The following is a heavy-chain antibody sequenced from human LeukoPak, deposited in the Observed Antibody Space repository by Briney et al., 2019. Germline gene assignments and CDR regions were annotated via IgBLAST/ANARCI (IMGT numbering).Heavy chain of an antibody. D-gene: IGHD6-19*01. CDR1: GFTFSSYW. J-gene: IGHJ4*02. CDR2: IKQDGSEK. CDR3: ARRKIESIAVAGRGLNGYYFDY. Sequence: PGGSLRLSCAASGFTFSSYWMSWVRQAPGKGLEWVANIKQDGSEKYYVDSVKGRFTISRDNAKNSLYLQMNSLRAEDTAVYYCARRKIESIAVAGRGLNGYYFDYWGQGTLVTVSS. V-gene: IGHV3-7*01.